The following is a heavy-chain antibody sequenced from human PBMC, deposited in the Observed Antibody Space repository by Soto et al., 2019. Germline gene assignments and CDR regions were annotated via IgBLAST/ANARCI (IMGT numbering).Heavy chain of an antibody. Sequence: ASVKVSCKTSGYTFITLGVSWVRQAPGQGPEWMGWINTDDGNTKYAQKFQDRVTMTKDTPTSTVYMELSSLRSDDTAIYYCAVSYSDFDYWGQGTLVTVSS. J-gene: IGHJ4*02. CDR3: AVSYSDFDY. CDR1: GYTFITLG. V-gene: IGHV1-18*01. D-gene: IGHD4-4*01. CDR2: INTDDGNT.